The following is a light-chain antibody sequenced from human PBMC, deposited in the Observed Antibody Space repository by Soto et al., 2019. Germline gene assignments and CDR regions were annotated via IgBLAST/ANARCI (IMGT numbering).Light chain of an antibody. CDR3: QQIYSFPPT. CDR2: DVS. CDR1: RDITTY. V-gene: IGKV1-12*01. J-gene: IGKJ4*01. Sequence: DIQMTQSPSSVTASVGDRVTFTCRASRDITTYLAWYKQRPGTAPQLLIFDVSTLQSGVPSRISGSGSGREFTLTISRLQPEDGGTYYCQQIYSFPPTFGGGSKVAIK.